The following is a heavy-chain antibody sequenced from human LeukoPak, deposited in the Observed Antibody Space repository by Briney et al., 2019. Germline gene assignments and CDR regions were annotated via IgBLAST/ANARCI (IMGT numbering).Heavy chain of an antibody. V-gene: IGHV4-39*07. CDR1: GGSVASSSYY. D-gene: IGHD3-22*01. CDR2: IYSSGST. J-gene: IGHJ4*02. CDR3: ARVDSSGYYLGRIDY. Sequence: SETLSLTCSVSGGSVASSSYYWGWIRQPPGKGLEWIGSIYSSGSTYYNPSLKSRVTISLDTSKNQFSLKLSSVTAADTAVYYCARVDSSGYYLGRIDYWGQGTLVTVSS.